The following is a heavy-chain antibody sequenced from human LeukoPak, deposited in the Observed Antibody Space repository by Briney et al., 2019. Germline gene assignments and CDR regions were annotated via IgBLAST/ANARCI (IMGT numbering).Heavy chain of an antibody. CDR1: GVSIIDYY. Sequence: SETLSLTCTVSGVSIIDYYWSWIRQPPGKGLEWIAYISYNGGTYSNPSLKSRVTISIDTSKNQFSLKLSSVTAADTAIFYCARHKHSSGLASLDFWGPGTSVTVSS. CDR2: ISYNGGT. J-gene: IGHJ4*02. V-gene: IGHV4-59*08. CDR3: ARHKHSSGLASLDF. D-gene: IGHD5-18*01.